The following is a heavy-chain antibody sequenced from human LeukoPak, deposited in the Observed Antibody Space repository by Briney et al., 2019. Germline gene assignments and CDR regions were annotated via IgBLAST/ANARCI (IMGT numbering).Heavy chain of an antibody. J-gene: IGHJ4*02. Sequence: SGGSLRLSCAASGFTFSSYAMSWVRQAPGKGLEWVSAISGSGGSTYYADSVKGRFTISRDNSKNTLYLQMNSLRAEDTAVYYCAKSPTVGFFLYFDYWGQGTLVTVSS. CDR3: AKSPTVGFFLYFDY. D-gene: IGHD1-26*01. CDR2: ISGSGGST. CDR1: GFTFSSYA. V-gene: IGHV3-23*01.